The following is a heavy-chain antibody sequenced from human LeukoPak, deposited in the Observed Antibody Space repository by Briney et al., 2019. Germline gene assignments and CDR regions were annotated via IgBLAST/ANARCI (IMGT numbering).Heavy chain of an antibody. CDR2: ISYDGSNK. CDR1: GFTFSSYA. D-gene: IGHD3-22*01. J-gene: IGHJ4*02. CDR3: ARVPHPRHAKAYYYDSSGYYGGYDY. V-gene: IGHV3-30-3*01. Sequence: PGGSLRLSCAASGFTFSSYAMHWVRQAPGKGLEWVAVISYDGSNKYYADSVKGRFTISRDNSKNTLYLQMNSLRAEDTAVYYCARVPHPRHAKAYYYDSSGYYGGYDYWGQGTLVTVSS.